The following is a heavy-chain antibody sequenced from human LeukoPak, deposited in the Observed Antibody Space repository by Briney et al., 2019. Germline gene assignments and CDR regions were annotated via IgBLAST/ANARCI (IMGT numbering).Heavy chain of an antibody. CDR1: GYTFTGYY. CDR2: INPNSGGT. V-gene: IGHV1-2*02. CDR3: ARELSIAARRLLGY. Sequence: ASVKVSCKASGYTFTGYYMHWVRRAPGQGLEWMGWINPNSGGTNYAQKFQGRVTMTRDTSISTAYMELSRLRSDDTAVYYCARELSIAARRLLGYWGQGTLVTVSS. J-gene: IGHJ4*02. D-gene: IGHD6-6*01.